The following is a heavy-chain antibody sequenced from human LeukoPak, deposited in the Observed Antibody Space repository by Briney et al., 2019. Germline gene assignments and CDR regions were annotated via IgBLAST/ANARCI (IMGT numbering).Heavy chain of an antibody. CDR3: ARVRGGDFWSGYYALSDAFDI. CDR1: GGSISSSSYY. Sequence: PSETLSLTCTVSGGSISSSSYYWGWIRQPPGKGLEWIGSIYYSGSTYYNPSLKSRVTISVDTSKNQFSLKLSSVTAADTAVYYCARVRGGDFWSGYYALSDAFDIWGQGTMVTVSS. V-gene: IGHV4-39*01. CDR2: IYYSGST. D-gene: IGHD3-3*01. J-gene: IGHJ3*02.